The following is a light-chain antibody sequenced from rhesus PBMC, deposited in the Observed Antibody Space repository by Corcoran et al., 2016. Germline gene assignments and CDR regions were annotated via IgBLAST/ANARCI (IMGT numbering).Light chain of an antibody. CDR1: QSVSSS. CDR3: QQYSNWPLT. Sequence: EIVLTQSPGTLSLSPGERATLSCRASQSVSSSLAWSQQKPGQVPRLLIFGASNRATGIPDRFSGSGCGTDFTLTISSLEPEDFAVYYCQQYSNWPLTFGGGTKLEIK. J-gene: IGKJ4*01. CDR2: GAS. V-gene: IGKV3-42*03.